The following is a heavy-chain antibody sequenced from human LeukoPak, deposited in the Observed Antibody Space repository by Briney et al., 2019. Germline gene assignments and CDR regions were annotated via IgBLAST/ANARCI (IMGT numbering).Heavy chain of an antibody. Sequence: PSETQSLTCTVSGGSISSYYWSWIRQPPGKGLEWIGYIYTSGSTNYNPSLKSRVTISVDTSKNQFSLKLSSVTAADTAVYYCARSVIRALGAFDYWGQGTLVTVSS. V-gene: IGHV4-4*09. D-gene: IGHD3-22*01. CDR2: IYTSGST. J-gene: IGHJ4*02. CDR1: GGSISSYY. CDR3: ARSVIRALGAFDY.